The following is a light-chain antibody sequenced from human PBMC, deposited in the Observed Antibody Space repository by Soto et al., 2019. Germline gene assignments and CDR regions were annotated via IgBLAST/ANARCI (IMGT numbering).Light chain of an antibody. CDR1: QSVSSY. V-gene: IGKV3-11*01. CDR2: DAS. Sequence: IVVPHAPEDPSFSPGERATLSCRASQSVSSYLAWYQQKPGQAPRLLIYDASNRATGIPARFSGSGSGTDFTLTISSLEPEDFAVYYCQQRSNWPPTFGQGTRLEIK. J-gene: IGKJ5*01. CDR3: QQRSNWPPT.